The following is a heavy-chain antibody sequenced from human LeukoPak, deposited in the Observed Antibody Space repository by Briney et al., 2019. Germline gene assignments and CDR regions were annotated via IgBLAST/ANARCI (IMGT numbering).Heavy chain of an antibody. CDR1: GGPISSYY. CDR2: IYTSGST. V-gene: IGHV4-4*07. CDR3: ARDYYDILTGDYYYYYYYMDV. J-gene: IGHJ6*03. D-gene: IGHD3-9*01. Sequence: SETLSLTCTVSGGPISSYYWSWIRQPAGKGLEWIGRIYTSGSTNYNPSLKSRVTMSVDTSKNQFSLKLSSVTAADTAVYYCARDYYDILTGDYYYYYYYMDVWGKGTTVTVSS.